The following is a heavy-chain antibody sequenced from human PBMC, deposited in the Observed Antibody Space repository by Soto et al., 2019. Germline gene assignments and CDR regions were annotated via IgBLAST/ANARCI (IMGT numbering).Heavy chain of an antibody. J-gene: IGHJ6*02. CDR2: LYYSGST. D-gene: IGHD2-15*01. CDR1: GGSISSDSYY. V-gene: IGHV4-39*01. Sequence: HLQLQESGPGLVKPSETLSLTCTVSGGSISSDSYYWGWIRQPPGKGLEWIGSLYYSGSTYYNPSLKSRVTISIDTSKNQLSLKLSSVTAADTAVYYCAGQNCIGSSCYSGSQYYYGLDVWGQGTTVTVSS. CDR3: AGQNCIGSSCYSGSQYYYGLDV.